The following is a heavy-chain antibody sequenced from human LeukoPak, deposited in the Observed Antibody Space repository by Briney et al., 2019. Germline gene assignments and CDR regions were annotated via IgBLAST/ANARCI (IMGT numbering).Heavy chain of an antibody. CDR2: IWFDGSTK. J-gene: IGHJ4*02. D-gene: IGHD2-2*01. CDR1: GFPFSSYG. CDR3: ARDALPAAMAYYFDY. V-gene: IGHV3-33*01. Sequence: PGGSLRLSCATSGFPFSSYGMHWVRQAPGKGLEWVAVIWFDGSTKYYVDSVKGRFTISRDNSKNTLYLQMNSLRAEDTALYYCARDALPAAMAYYFDYSGQGTLVTVSS.